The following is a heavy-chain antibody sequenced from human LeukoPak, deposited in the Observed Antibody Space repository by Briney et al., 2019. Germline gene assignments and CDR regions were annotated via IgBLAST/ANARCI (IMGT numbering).Heavy chain of an antibody. V-gene: IGHV4-34*01. CDR3: ARAYSSSWYFNWFDP. CDR1: GGSFSGYY. J-gene: IGHJ5*02. CDR2: INHSGST. D-gene: IGHD6-13*01. Sequence: KHSETLSLTCAVYGGSFSGYYWSWIRQPPGKGLEWIGEINHSGSTNYNPSLKSRVTISVDTSKNQFSLKLSSVTAADTAVYFCARAYSSSWYFNWFDPWGQGTLVTVSS.